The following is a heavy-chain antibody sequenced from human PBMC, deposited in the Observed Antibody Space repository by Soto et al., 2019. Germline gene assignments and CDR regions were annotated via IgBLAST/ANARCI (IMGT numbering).Heavy chain of an antibody. D-gene: IGHD2-21*02. CDR1: GESISSSSYY. CDR2: IYYSGRT. CDR3: ARQRPTVVTQAYFDH. J-gene: IGHJ4*02. Sequence: SETLSFTCIVSGESISSSSYYWGWIRQPPWKCLEWIGSIYYSGRTYYNPSFKSRVTISIYTSKNQFSLKLSSVTATNTAIYYGARQRPTVVTQAYFDHWGQGALVNVSS. V-gene: IGHV4-39*01.